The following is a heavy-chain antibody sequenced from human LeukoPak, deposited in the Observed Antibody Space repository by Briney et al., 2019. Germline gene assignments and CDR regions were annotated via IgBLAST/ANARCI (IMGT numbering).Heavy chain of an antibody. J-gene: IGHJ4*02. D-gene: IGHD3-9*01. CDR3: AREVRMYYDILTGGY. Sequence: PGGSLRLSCAASGFTFSSYSMNWVRQAPGKGLEWVSYISSSSRRIYYADSVKGRFTISRDNAKNSLYLQMNSLRAEDTAVYYCAREVRMYYDILTGGYCGQGTLVTVSS. V-gene: IGHV3-48*01. CDR2: ISSSSRRI. CDR1: GFTFSSYS.